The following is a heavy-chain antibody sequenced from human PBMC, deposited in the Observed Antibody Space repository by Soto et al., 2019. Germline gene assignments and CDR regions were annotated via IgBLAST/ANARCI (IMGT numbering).Heavy chain of an antibody. CDR1: GGSISSYY. J-gene: IGHJ6*02. D-gene: IGHD1-1*01. CDR3: ARELPQRQGRNMDV. V-gene: IGHV4-59*12. CDR2: IYYSGST. Sequence: SETLSLTCTVSGGSISSYYWSWIRQPPGKGLEWIGYIYYSGSTNYNPSLKSRFSMSVDTSKNQFSLNLSSVTAADTAVYYCARELPQRQGRNMDVWGQGTTVTVSS.